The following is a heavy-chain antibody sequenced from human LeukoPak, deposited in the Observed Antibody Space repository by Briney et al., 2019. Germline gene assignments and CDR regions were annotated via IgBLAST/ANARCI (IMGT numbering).Heavy chain of an antibody. D-gene: IGHD3-10*01. J-gene: IGHJ5*02. Sequence: SVKVSCKASGGTFSSYAISWVRQAPGQGLEWMGGIIPIFGTANYAQKFQGRVTITADESTSTAYMELSSLRSEDTAVYYCARSVGMVRDNWFDPWGQGTLVTVSS. CDR3: ARSVGMVRDNWFDP. CDR2: IIPIFGTA. CDR1: GGTFSSYA. V-gene: IGHV1-69*13.